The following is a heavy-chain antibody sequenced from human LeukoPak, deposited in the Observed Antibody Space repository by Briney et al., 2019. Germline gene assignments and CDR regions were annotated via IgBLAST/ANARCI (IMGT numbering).Heavy chain of an antibody. Sequence: GGSLRLSCAASGFTFDDYGMSWVRQAPGKGLEWVSGINWNGGSTGYADSVKGRFPISRDNAKNSLYLQMNSLRAEDTALYYCARDGPSYYDFWSGRRDFDYWGQGTLVTVSS. CDR1: GFTFDDYG. J-gene: IGHJ4*02. CDR3: ARDGPSYYDFWSGRRDFDY. CDR2: INWNGGST. D-gene: IGHD3-3*01. V-gene: IGHV3-20*04.